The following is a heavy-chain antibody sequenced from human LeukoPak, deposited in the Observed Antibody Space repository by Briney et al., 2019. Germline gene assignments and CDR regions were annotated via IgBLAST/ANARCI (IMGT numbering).Heavy chain of an antibody. V-gene: IGHV3-23*01. Sequence: GGSLRLSCAASVFTFSSYGMHWVRQAPGEGLEWVSAISGSGGSTYYADSVKGRFTISRDNSTHNLYLKINSLRAEDTAVYYCANPIVGATTRDYWGQGTLVTVSS. J-gene: IGHJ4*02. D-gene: IGHD1-26*01. CDR1: VFTFSSYG. CDR2: ISGSGGST. CDR3: ANPIVGATTRDY.